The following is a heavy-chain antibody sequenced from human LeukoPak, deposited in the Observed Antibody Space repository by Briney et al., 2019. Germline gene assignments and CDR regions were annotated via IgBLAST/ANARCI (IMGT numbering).Heavy chain of an antibody. CDR3: ASYRGGSLDY. CDR1: GFTFSDYY. V-gene: IGHV3-11*06. Sequence: GGSLRLSCAASGFTFSDYYMSWIRQAPGKGLEWVSYISSSSTYTNYADPVKGRSTISRDNAKNSLYLQMNSLRAEDTAVYYCASYRGGSLDYWGQGTLVTVSS. J-gene: IGHJ4*02. D-gene: IGHD5-12*01. CDR2: ISSSSTYT.